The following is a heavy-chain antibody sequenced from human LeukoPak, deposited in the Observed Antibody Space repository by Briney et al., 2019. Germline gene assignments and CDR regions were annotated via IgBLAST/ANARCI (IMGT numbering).Heavy chain of an antibody. CDR2: INPNSGGT. Sequence: EASVKVSCKASGYTFTGYYMHWVRQAPGQGLEWMGWINPNSGGTNYAQKFQGRVTMTRDTSISTAYMELSRLRSDDTAVYYCARDAYSSSWSPYYYYYMDVWGKGTTVTVSS. CDR3: ARDAYSSSWSPYYYYYMDV. D-gene: IGHD6-13*01. J-gene: IGHJ6*03. V-gene: IGHV1-2*02. CDR1: GYTFTGYY.